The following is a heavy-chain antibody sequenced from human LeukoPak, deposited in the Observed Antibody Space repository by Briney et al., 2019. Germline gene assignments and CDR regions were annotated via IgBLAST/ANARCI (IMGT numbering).Heavy chain of an antibody. D-gene: IGHD5-18*01. CDR1: GGSIRSSSYY. J-gene: IGHJ4*02. Sequence: PSETLSLTCTVSGGSIRSSSYYWGWIRQPPGKGLEWIGSIYYSGSTYYNASLKSRGTISVDTSKNQFSLKLNSVTAADTAVYYCATESWIQGEDYWGQGTLVTVSS. CDR3: ATESWIQGEDY. CDR2: IYYSGST. V-gene: IGHV4-39*01.